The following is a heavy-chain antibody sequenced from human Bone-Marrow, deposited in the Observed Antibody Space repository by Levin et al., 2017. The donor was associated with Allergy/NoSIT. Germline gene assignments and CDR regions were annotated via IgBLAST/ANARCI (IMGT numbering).Heavy chain of an antibody. J-gene: IGHJ4*02. D-gene: IGHD3-9*01. Sequence: QAGGSLRLSCVASGYTFTRHGMHWVRQAPGKGLEWVAVIWNDGSRQEYIDSVRGRFIVSKDNSKNTVYLQMNSLRAEDTATYYCAKDYLTGPSDYWGQGTLVTVSS. CDR3: AKDYLTGPSDY. CDR2: IWNDGSRQ. CDR1: GYTFTRHG. V-gene: IGHV3-33*06.